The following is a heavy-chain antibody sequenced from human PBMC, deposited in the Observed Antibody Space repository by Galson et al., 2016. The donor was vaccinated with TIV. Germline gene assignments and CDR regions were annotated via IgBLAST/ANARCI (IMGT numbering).Heavy chain of an antibody. D-gene: IGHD3-3*02. CDR3: VRDGIDGMDV. CDR2: ISHRGSP. CDR1: GASLRGYY. Sequence: ETLSLTCVVNGASLRGYYWSWVRQSPGKGLEWIGDISHRGSPNYSPSLKSRGTISEDPSNNKVSLILSSVTAADTAVYFCVRDGIDGMDVWGPGTTVIVSS. J-gene: IGHJ6*02. V-gene: IGHV4-34*01.